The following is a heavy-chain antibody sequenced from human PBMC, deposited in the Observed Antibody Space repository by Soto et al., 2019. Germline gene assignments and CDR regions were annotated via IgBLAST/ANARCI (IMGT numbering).Heavy chain of an antibody. CDR2: ISDSGGRT. CDR3: AKEGHSSGKAGAFDF. Sequence: RVRKATGKGLEWVAAISDSGGRTHYADSVKGRFTISRDNSRNTVYLQMNSLRAEDTAIYYCAKEGHSSGKAGAFDFWGQGTLVTVSS. V-gene: IGHV3-23*01. J-gene: IGHJ3*01. D-gene: IGHD3-22*01.